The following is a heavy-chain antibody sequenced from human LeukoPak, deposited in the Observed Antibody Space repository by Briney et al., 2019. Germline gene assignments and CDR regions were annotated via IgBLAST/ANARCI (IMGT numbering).Heavy chain of an antibody. V-gene: IGHV4-61*01. CDR2: VYYSWST. CDR3: ARDRRRELLHAFDI. Sequence: SETLSLTCTVSGGSVSSGSYYWSWVRQPPGKGLEWIGYVYYSWSTNYNPSLKSRLTISVDASKNQFSPKLSSVTAADTAVYYCARDRRRELLHAFDIWGQGTMVTVS. CDR1: GGSVSSGSYY. D-gene: IGHD1-26*01. J-gene: IGHJ3*02.